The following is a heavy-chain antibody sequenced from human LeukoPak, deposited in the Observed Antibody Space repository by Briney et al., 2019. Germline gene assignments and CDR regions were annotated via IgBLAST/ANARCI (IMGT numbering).Heavy chain of an antibody. D-gene: IGHD2-21*02. CDR3: AREFMRVTAFDI. Sequence: GASVKVSCKASGYTFSDNYIHWVRQAPGQGLEWMGWINPRSGGTNYGENFQGRVTLTRDTSISTAYMDLSNLISDDTAVYYCAREFMRVTAFDIWGQGTMVTVSS. J-gene: IGHJ3*02. CDR1: GYTFSDNY. CDR2: INPRSGGT. V-gene: IGHV1-2*02.